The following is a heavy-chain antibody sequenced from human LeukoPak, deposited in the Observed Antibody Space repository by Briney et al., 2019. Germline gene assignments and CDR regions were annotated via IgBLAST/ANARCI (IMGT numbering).Heavy chain of an antibody. CDR3: AREVEHCSSTSCYYFDY. CDR2: INPNSGGT. D-gene: IGHD2-2*01. V-gene: IGHV1-2*02. Sequence: ASVKVSCKTSGYTFTGYYMHWVRQAPGQGLEWMGWINPNSGGTNYAQKFQGRVTMTRDTSISTAYMELSRLRSDDTAVYYCAREVEHCSSTSCYYFDYWGQGTLVTVSS. J-gene: IGHJ4*02. CDR1: GYTFTGYY.